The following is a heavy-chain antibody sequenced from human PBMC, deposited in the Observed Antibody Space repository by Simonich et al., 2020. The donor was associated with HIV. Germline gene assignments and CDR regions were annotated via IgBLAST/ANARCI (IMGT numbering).Heavy chain of an antibody. CDR1: GFTFSSYS. J-gene: IGHJ4*02. D-gene: IGHD2-2*01. Sequence: EVQLVESGGGLVKPGGSLRLSCAASGFTFSSYSMNWVRQAPGKGREWVSSISSSSSYIYYADSVKGRFTISRDNAKNALYRQMNSLRAEDTAVYYCARDGRKGSSTSCSDYWGQGTLVTVS. CDR3: ARDGRKGSSTSCSDY. V-gene: IGHV3-21*01. CDR2: ISSSSSYI.